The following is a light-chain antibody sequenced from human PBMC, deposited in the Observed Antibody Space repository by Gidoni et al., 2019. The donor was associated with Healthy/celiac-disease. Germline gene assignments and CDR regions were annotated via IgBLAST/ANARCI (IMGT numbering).Light chain of an antibody. CDR1: QSVLYSSNNKNY. CDR3: QQYYSTPF. CDR2: WAS. J-gene: IGKJ3*01. Sequence: DIVMTQSPDSLAVSLGESAPINCKSSQSVLYSSNNKNYLAWYQQKPGQHPKLLIYWASTRESGVPDRCSGSGSGTDFTLTSSSLQAEDVAVYYCQQYYSTPFFGPGTKVDIK. V-gene: IGKV4-1*01.